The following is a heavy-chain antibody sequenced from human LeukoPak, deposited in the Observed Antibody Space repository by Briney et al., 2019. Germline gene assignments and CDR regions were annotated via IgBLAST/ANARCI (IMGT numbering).Heavy chain of an antibody. D-gene: IGHD3-10*01. CDR3: ARGKRITMVRGVKGFDY. V-gene: IGHV4-39*07. Sequence: SETLSLTCTVSGGSISSSSYYWGWIRQPPGKGLEWIGEINHSGSTNYNPSLKSRVTVSVDTSKNQFSLKLSSVTAADTAVYYCARGKRITMVRGVKGFDYWGQGTLVTVSS. CDR1: GGSISSSSYY. CDR2: INHSGST. J-gene: IGHJ4*02.